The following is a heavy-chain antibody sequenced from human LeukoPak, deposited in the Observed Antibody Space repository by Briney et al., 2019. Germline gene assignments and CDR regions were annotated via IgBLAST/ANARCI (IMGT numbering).Heavy chain of an antibody. CDR1: GITFSSYG. Sequence: GGSLRLSCAASGITFSSYGMSWVRRAPGKGLEWVSSISSTGGTTYYADSVKGRFTISRDNSKNTLYLQMNSLRAEDTAIYYCATYRQVLLPFESWGQGTLVTVSS. CDR3: ATYRQVLLPFES. CDR2: ISSTGGTT. D-gene: IGHD2-8*02. J-gene: IGHJ4*02. V-gene: IGHV3-23*01.